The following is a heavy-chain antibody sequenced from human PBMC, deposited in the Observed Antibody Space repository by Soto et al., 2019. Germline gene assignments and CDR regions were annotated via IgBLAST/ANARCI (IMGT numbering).Heavy chain of an antibody. J-gene: IGHJ5*02. CDR1: GFSLTTSGVG. D-gene: IGHD3-16*01. CDR2: IYWDDDK. Sequence: QITLKESGPTLVKPTQTLTLTCTFSGFSLTTSGVGVGWIRQPPGKALEWLALIYWDDDKRYNTFLKNRLTITKDASKNQVVLTMINMDPVDTATYYCAQSVNLYGFDTWGPGALVTVSS. CDR3: AQSVNLYGFDT. V-gene: IGHV2-5*02.